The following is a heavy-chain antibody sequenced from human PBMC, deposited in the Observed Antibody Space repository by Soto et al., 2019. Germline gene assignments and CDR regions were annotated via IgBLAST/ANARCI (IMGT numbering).Heavy chain of an antibody. CDR3: ANFRKGADYYYYYMDV. Sequence: EVQLLESGGGLVQPGGSLRLSCAASGFTFSSYAMSWVRQAPGKGLEWVSAISGSGGSTYYADSVKGRFTISRDNSKNTLYLQMNSLRAEDTAVYYCANFRKGADYYYYYMDVWGKGTTVTVSS. CDR1: GFTFSSYA. J-gene: IGHJ6*03. CDR2: ISGSGGST. V-gene: IGHV3-23*01.